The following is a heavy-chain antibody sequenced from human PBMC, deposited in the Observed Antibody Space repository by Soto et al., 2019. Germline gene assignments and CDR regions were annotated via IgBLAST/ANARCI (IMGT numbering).Heavy chain of an antibody. D-gene: IGHD3-10*01. CDR2: VNPILSMS. CDR3: ATSYGSGYRAFDY. CDR1: GDTFSFYS. J-gene: IGHJ4*02. Sequence: QVQLVQSGAEVKRPGSSVKVSCKASGDTFSFYSINWVRQAPGLGLEWMGRVNPILSMSNYAQRFQGRVTMPADKSTSRAYMELSGLSSEDTAMDYCATSYGSGYRAFDYWGQGALVTVSS. V-gene: IGHV1-69*04.